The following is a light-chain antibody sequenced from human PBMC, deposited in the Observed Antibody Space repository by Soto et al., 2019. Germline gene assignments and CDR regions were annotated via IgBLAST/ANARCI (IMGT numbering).Light chain of an antibody. Sequence: QSVLTQPASVSGSPGQSITISCTGTSGDVGGYNYVSWYQQHPGKAPKLMIYEVSNRPSGVSNRFSGSKSGNTASLTISGLQAEDEADYYCSSYTSSSTLGVFGGGTKLTVL. J-gene: IGLJ2*01. V-gene: IGLV2-14*01. CDR2: EVS. CDR1: SGDVGGYNY. CDR3: SSYTSSSTLGV.